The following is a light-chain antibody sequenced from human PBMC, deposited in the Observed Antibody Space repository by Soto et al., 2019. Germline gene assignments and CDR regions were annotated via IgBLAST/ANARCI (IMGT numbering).Light chain of an antibody. Sequence: QSVLTQPASVSGSPGQSITISCTGTSSDVGSYNLVSWYQQHPGKAPKLMIYEGSKRPSGVSNRFSGSKSGNTASLTISGLQAEDEADYYCCSYADSTTFVFGGGTKLTVL. V-gene: IGLV2-23*03. CDR1: SSDVGSYNL. CDR2: EGS. CDR3: CSYADSTTFV. J-gene: IGLJ2*01.